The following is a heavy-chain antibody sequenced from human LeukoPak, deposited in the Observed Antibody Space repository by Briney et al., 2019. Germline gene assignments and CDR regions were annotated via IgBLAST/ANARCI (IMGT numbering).Heavy chain of an antibody. CDR3: ARGYYYGSGSYNY. CDR2: MNPNSGNT. J-gene: IGHJ4*02. CDR1: GYTLTSYD. D-gene: IGHD3-10*01. V-gene: IGHV1-8*01. Sequence: VASVKVSCKASGYTLTSYDINWVRQASGQGLEWMGWMNPNSGNTGYAQKFQGRVTMTRNTSISTAYMELSSLRSEDTAVYYCARGYYYGSGSYNYWGQGTLVTVSS.